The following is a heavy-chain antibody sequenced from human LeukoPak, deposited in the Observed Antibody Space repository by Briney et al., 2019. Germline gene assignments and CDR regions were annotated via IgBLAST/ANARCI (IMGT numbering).Heavy chain of an antibody. Sequence: PSETLSLTCTVSGGSISSYYWSWIRQPPGKGLEWIGYIYYSGSTYYNPSLKSRVTISGDTSKNQFSLKLSSVTAADTAVYYCARGWGVPGTLDYWGQGTLVTVSS. CDR1: GGSISSYY. CDR3: ARGWGVPGTLDY. V-gene: IGHV4-59*12. J-gene: IGHJ4*02. CDR2: IYYSGST. D-gene: IGHD3-10*01.